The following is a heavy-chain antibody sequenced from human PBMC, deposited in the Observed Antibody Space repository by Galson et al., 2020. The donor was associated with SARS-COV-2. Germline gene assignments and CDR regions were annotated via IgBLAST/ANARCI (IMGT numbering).Heavy chain of an antibody. CDR3: GRNYYDILTGNYYCMDV. D-gene: IGHD3-9*01. Sequence: SGPTLVKPTQTLTLTCTFSGFSLSTSGMCVSWIRQPPGKALEWLARIDWDDDKYYSTSLKTRLTISQDTSNNQVVLTMTNMDPVDTATYYCGRNYYDILTGNYYCMDVWGKGTTVTVSS. CDR1: GFSLSTSGMC. J-gene: IGHJ6*03. CDR2: IDWDDDK. V-gene: IGHV2-70*11.